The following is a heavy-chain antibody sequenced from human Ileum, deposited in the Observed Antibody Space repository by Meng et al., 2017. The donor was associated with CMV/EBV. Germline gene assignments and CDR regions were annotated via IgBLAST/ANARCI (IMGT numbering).Heavy chain of an antibody. CDR2: IKEDGSEK. D-gene: IGHD3-3*01. CDR3: ARDPQFYDF. J-gene: IGHJ4*02. V-gene: IGHV3-7*01. CDR1: EFAFSRYW. Sequence: GGSLRLSCAASEFAFSRYWMTWVRQAPGKGLEWVANIKEDGSEKYYVDSVKGRFTISRDNAKNSVYLQMNSLRAEDTAVYYCARDPQFYDFWGQGTLVTVSS.